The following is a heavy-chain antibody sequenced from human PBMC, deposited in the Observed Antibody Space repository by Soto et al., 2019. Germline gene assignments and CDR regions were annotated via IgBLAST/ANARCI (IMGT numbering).Heavy chain of an antibody. CDR2: IYVGGST. Sequence: GGSLRLSCAASGFNVSSNYMTWVRQAPGKGPEWVSVIYVGGSTYYADSVKGRFTVSRDNFRNTLYLQMHSLRPEDTALYYCARGRHRWIPFEPWGQGTLVTVSS. CDR3: ARGRHRWIPFEP. D-gene: IGHD3-16*01. V-gene: IGHV3-53*05. CDR1: GFNVSSNY. J-gene: IGHJ1*01.